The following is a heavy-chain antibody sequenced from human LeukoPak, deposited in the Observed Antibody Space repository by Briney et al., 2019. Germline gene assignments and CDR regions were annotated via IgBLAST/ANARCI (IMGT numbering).Heavy chain of an antibody. J-gene: IGHJ3*02. Sequence: KPSETLSLTCAVYGGSFSGYYWSWIRQPPGKGLEWIGEINHSGSTNYNPSLKSRVTISVDTSKNQFSLKLSSVTAADTAVYYCAREGSIAVSYDAFDIWGQGTMVTVSS. V-gene: IGHV4-34*01. CDR1: GGSFSGYY. CDR2: INHSGST. CDR3: AREGSIAVSYDAFDI. D-gene: IGHD6-19*01.